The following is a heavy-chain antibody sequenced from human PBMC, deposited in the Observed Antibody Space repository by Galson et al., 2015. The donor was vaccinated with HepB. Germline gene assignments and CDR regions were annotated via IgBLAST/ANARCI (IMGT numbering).Heavy chain of an antibody. D-gene: IGHD2-15*01. Sequence: SVKVSCKASGYTFTNYGINWVRQAPGQGLEWMGWISGYNVNTNYAQKLQDRVTVTTDTSTSTAYMELRSLRSDDTAVYYCARGALVAVVDATQNNWFAPWGQGTLITVSS. V-gene: IGHV1-18*01. J-gene: IGHJ5*02. CDR2: ISGYNVNT. CDR3: ARGALVAVVDATQNNWFAP. CDR1: GYTFTNYG.